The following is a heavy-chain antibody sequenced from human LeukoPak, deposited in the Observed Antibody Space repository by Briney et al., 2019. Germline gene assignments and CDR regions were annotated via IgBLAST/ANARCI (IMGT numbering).Heavy chain of an antibody. Sequence: GESLKISCKGSGYSFTSYWIGWVRQMPGKGLEWMGIIYPGDSDTRYSPSFQGQATISADKSISTAYLQWSSLKASDTAMYYCARLYYYYDSSGYPTSTYFDYWGQGTLVTVSS. D-gene: IGHD3-22*01. CDR2: IYPGDSDT. V-gene: IGHV5-51*01. CDR3: ARLYYYYDSSGYPTSTYFDY. J-gene: IGHJ4*02. CDR1: GYSFTSYW.